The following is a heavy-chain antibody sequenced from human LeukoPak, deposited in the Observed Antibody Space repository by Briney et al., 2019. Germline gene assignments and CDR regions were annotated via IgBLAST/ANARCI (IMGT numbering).Heavy chain of an antibody. CDR1: GGSINSFY. D-gene: IGHD3-10*01. CDR2: ISYSGST. Sequence: SETLSLTCSVSGGSINSFYWSWIRQPPGKGLEWIGYISYSGSTTYNPSLKSRVSISVDTSNNQFSLQLSSVTAADTAVYFCARWGSGSSLSSYWYFDLWGRGTLVTVSS. J-gene: IGHJ2*01. CDR3: ARWGSGSSLSSYWYFDL. V-gene: IGHV4-59*08.